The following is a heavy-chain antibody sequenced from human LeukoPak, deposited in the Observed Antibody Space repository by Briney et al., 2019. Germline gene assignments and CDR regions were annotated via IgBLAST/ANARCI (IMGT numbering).Heavy chain of an antibody. Sequence: PSETLSLTCTVSGGSISSYYWSWIRQPPGKGLEWIGYIYYSGSTNYNPSLKRRVTISEDTSKNQFSLKLSSVTAADTAVYYCARLGSSWYFDYWGQGTLVTVSS. J-gene: IGHJ4*02. D-gene: IGHD6-13*01. CDR2: IYYSGST. CDR3: ARLGSSWYFDY. CDR1: GGSISSYY. V-gene: IGHV4-59*01.